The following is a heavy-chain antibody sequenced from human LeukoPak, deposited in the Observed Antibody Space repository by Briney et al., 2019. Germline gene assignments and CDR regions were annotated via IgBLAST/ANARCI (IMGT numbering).Heavy chain of an antibody. D-gene: IGHD3-22*01. CDR2: XSFNSGSI. CDR1: GFTFDDYA. J-gene: IGHJ4*02. Sequence: GGSLRLSCAASGFTFDDYAMHWVRQAPGKGLEWVSXXSFNSGSIGYADSVKGRFTISRDNAKKSLYLQMNSLRAEDTALYYCAKVPLIYDSSGNYFDYWGQGTLVTVSS. V-gene: IGHV3-9*01. CDR3: AKVPLIYDSSGNYFDY.